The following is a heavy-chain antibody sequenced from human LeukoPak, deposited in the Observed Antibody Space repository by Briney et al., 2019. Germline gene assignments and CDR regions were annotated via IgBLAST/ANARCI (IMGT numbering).Heavy chain of an antibody. CDR3: AKDISSSSWYGPSFDY. D-gene: IGHD6-13*01. J-gene: IGHJ4*02. CDR1: GFTFSSYA. Sequence: GGSLRLSCAASGFTFSSYAMSWVRQAPGEGLEWVSAISGSGGSTYYADSVKGRFTISRDNSKNTLYLQMNSLRAEDMALYYCAKDISSSSWYGPSFDYWGQGTLVTVSS. V-gene: IGHV3-23*01. CDR2: ISGSGGST.